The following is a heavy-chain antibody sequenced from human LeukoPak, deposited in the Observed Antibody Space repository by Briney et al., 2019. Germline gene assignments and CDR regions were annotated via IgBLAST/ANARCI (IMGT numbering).Heavy chain of an antibody. V-gene: IGHV4-59*08. Sequence: SETLSLTCTVSGGSISSYYWSWIRQPPGKGPEWIGYIYYSGSTNYNPSLKSRVTISVDTSKNQFSLKLSSVTAADTAVYYCARMGSRYSSSPPDYYYYYYGMDVWGQGTTVTVSS. CDR3: ARMGSRYSSSPPDYYYYYYGMDV. J-gene: IGHJ6*02. CDR2: IYYSGST. CDR1: GGSISSYY. D-gene: IGHD6-13*01.